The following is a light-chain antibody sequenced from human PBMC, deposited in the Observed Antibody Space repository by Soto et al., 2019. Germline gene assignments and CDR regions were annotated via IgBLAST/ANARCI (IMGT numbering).Light chain of an antibody. CDR1: SSNIGSNT. J-gene: IGLJ3*02. CDR2: SNN. V-gene: IGLV1-44*01. CDR3: AAWDDILNGPG. Sequence: QSVLTQPPSASGTTGQRVTISCSGSSSNIGSNTVNWYQQLPGTAPKLLIYSNNQRPSGVPDRFSGSKSGTSASLAISGLQSEDEADYYCAAWDDILNGPGFGGGTKLTVL.